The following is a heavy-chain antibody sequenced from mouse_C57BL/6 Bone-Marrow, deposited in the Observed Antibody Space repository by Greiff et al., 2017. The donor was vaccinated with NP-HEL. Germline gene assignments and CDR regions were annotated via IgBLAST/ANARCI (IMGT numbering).Heavy chain of an antibody. CDR2: ISDGGSYT. J-gene: IGHJ3*01. CDR3: ARDYYGSSPLFAY. D-gene: IGHD1-1*01. Sequence: EVQGVESGGGLVKPGGSLKLSCAASGFTFSSYAMSWVRQTPEKRLEWVATISDGGSYTYYPDNVKGRFTISRDNAKNNLYLQMSHLKSDDTSMYYCARDYYGSSPLFAYWGQGTGVTVSA. V-gene: IGHV5-4*01. CDR1: GFTFSSYA.